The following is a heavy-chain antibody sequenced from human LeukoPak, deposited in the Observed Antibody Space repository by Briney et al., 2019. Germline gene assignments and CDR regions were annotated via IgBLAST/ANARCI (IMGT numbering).Heavy chain of an antibody. D-gene: IGHD1-26*01. V-gene: IGHV4-59*01. J-gene: IGHJ5*02. Sequence: KSSETLSLTCTVSGVSISSYYWSWIRQPPGKGLEWIGNIFYSGRTNYNPSLKSRVTISLDTSKNQFSLKLTSVSAADTAVYYCAREGGSYYHWFDPWGQGTLVTVSP. CDR3: AREGGSYYHWFDP. CDR1: GVSISSYY. CDR2: IFYSGRT.